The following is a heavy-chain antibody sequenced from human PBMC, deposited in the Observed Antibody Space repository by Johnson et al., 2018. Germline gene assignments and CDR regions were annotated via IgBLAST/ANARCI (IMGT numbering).Heavy chain of an antibody. V-gene: IGHV1-46*01. J-gene: IGHJ6*04. CDR1: GYTFTSYY. CDR2: INPSAGST. CDR3: ARAYHSATGDV. Sequence: QVQLVESGAEVKKPGASXKVSCKASGYTFTSYYMHWVRQDPGQGLEWMGIINPSAGSTRYAQKFQGRVTMTRDTSKSTVYMELSSLRSEDPAVYYCARAYHSATGDVWGKGTTVTVSS. D-gene: IGHD4-11*01.